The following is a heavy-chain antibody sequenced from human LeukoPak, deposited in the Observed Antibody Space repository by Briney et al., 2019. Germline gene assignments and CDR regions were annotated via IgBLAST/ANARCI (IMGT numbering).Heavy chain of an antibody. CDR1: GYTFTDYY. V-gene: IGHV1-2*02. CDR3: ARRISLIRGVSEGPGFDP. D-gene: IGHD3-10*01. Sequence: ASVNVSCKASGYTFTDYYIHWVRQAPGQGLEWVGYINPNIGATKYAQKFQGRVTMTRDTSITTAYMELSRLKSDDTAVYYCARRISLIRGVSEGPGFDPWGQGTLVSASS. CDR2: INPNIGAT. J-gene: IGHJ5*02.